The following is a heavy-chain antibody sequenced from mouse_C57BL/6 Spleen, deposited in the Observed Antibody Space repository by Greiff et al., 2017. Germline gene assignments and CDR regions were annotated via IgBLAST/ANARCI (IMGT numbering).Heavy chain of an antibody. CDR1: GYSITSGYY. D-gene: IGHD2-5*01. V-gene: IGHV3-6*01. J-gene: IGHJ4*01. CDR2: ISYDGSN. Sequence: EVQLQESGPGLVKPSQSLSLTCSVTGYSITSGYYWNWIRQFPGNKLEWMGYISYDGSNNYNPSLKNRISITRDTSKNQFFLKLNSVTTEDTATYYCARDPLYYSNDYAMDYWGQGTSVTVSS. CDR3: ARDPLYYSNDYAMDY.